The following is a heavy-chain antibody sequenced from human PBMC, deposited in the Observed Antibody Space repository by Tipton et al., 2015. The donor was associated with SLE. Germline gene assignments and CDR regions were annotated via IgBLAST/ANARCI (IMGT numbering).Heavy chain of an antibody. J-gene: IGHJ6*03. D-gene: IGHD3-3*01. Sequence: LSLTCTVSGGSISSSSYYWGWIRQPPGKGLEWIGSIYYSGSTYYNPSLKSRVTISVDTSKNQFSLKLSSVTAADTAVYYCARVRPPLSIFGVVKGTDYYYMDVWGKGTTVTVSS. V-gene: IGHV4-39*07. CDR3: ARVRPPLSIFGVVKGTDYYYMDV. CDR2: IYYSGST. CDR1: GGSISSSSYY.